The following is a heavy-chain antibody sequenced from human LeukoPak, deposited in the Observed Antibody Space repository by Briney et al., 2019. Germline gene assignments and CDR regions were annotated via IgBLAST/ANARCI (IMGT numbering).Heavy chain of an antibody. CDR2: ISAYNGNT. V-gene: IGHV1-18*01. CDR1: GYTFTSYG. J-gene: IGHJ4*02. D-gene: IGHD3-3*01. CDR3: ARDYDFWSGYSNSDY. Sequence: ASVKVSCKASGYTFTSYGISWVRQAPGQGLEWMGWISAYNGNTNYAQKLQGRVTMTTDTSTSTAYMELRSLRSDDTAVYYCARDYDFWSGYSNSDYWGRGTLVTVSS.